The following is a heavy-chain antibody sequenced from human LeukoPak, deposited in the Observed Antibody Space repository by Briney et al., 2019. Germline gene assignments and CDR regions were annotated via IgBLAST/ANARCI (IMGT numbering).Heavy chain of an antibody. Sequence: PSETLSLTCTVSGGSISSGGYYWSWIRQHPGKGLEWIGYIYYSGSTYYNPSLKSRVTISVDTSKNQFSLKLSSVTAADTAVYYCARKLGYCSSTSCRNFDYWGQGTLVTVSS. CDR3: ARKLGYCSSTSCRNFDY. CDR1: GGSISSGGYY. D-gene: IGHD2-2*01. J-gene: IGHJ4*02. V-gene: IGHV4-31*03. CDR2: IYYSGST.